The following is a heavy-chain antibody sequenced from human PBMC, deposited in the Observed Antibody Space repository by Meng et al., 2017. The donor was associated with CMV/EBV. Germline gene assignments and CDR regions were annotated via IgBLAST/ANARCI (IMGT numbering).Heavy chain of an antibody. CDR3: ARDFRAVPVLRFLEWSSYGMDV. V-gene: IGHV6-1*01. J-gene: IGHJ6*02. D-gene: IGHD3-3*01. CDR1: GDSVSSNSAA. CDR2: TCYRSKWYN. Sequence: SETLSLTCAISGDSVSSNSAAWNWIRQSPSRGLEWLGRTCYRSKWYNDYAVSVKSRITINPDTSKNQFSLQLNSVTPEDTAVYYCARDFRAVPVLRFLEWSSYGMDVWGQGTTVTVSS.